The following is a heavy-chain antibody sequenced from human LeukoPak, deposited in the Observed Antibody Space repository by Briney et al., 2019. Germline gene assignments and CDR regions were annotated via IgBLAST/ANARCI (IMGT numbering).Heavy chain of an antibody. V-gene: IGHV1-69*13. D-gene: IGHD3-10*01. CDR1: GCTFRSAA. Sequence: SVKVSCKASGCTFRSAAMSRVRQAPGQGLEWVGHIILMFGTTTYAQKFQGRVTITADESTRTVHMELNSLTSDDTAIYYCTKDEHKGSAAFNYWGQGTLVIVSS. CDR2: IILMFGTT. J-gene: IGHJ4*02. CDR3: TKDEHKGSAAFNY.